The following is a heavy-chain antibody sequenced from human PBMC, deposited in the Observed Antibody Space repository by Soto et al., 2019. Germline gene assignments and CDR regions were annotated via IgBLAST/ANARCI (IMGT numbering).Heavy chain of an antibody. D-gene: IGHD3-10*01. CDR1: GGTFSSYA. V-gene: IGHV1-69*13. J-gene: IGHJ4*02. CDR3: AREMVRGVPFDY. Sequence: GASVKVSCKASGGTFSSYAISWVRQAPGQGLEWMGGIIPIFGTANYAQKFQGRVTITADESTSTAYMELSSLRSEDTAVYYCAREMVRGVPFDYWGQGTRVTV. CDR2: IIPIFGTA.